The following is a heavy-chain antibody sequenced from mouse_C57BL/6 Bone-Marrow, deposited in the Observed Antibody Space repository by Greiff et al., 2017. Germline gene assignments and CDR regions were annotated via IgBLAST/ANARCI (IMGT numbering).Heavy chain of an antibody. CDR3: ARRPCLYAIDY. J-gene: IGHJ4*01. Sequence: QVHVKQPGAELVRPGTSVKLSCKASGYTFTSYGMHWVKQRPGQGLEWIGVIDTSDSYTNYNQKFKGKATLTVDTSSSTAYMPLSSLTSETSAVYYFARRPCLYAIDYWGQGTSVTVSS. CDR2: IDTSDSYT. CDR1: GYTFTSYG. V-gene: IGHV1-59*01.